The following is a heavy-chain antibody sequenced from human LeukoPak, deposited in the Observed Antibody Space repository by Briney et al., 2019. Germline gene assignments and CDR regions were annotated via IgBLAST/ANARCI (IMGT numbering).Heavy chain of an antibody. J-gene: IGHJ4*02. CDR2: IYSGGST. CDR3: ARVPYSSGWYSDY. D-gene: IGHD6-19*01. CDR1: GFTVSSNY. Sequence: PGGSLRLSCAASGFTVSSNYMSWVRQVPGKGLEWVSVIYSGGSTYYADSVKGRFTISRDNSKNTLYLQMNRLRGEDTAVYYCARVPYSSGWYSDYWGQGTLVTVSS. V-gene: IGHV3-53*01.